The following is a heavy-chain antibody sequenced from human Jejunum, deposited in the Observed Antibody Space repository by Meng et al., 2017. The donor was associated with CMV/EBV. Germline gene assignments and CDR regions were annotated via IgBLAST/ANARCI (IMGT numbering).Heavy chain of an antibody. J-gene: IGHJ4*02. CDR1: RGATNNYY. D-gene: IGHD6-19*01. Sequence: HVQLQGLGPGLAKSSATLSVIWTVSRGATNNYYWNWIRQSPGQGLKWIGRINTSGSTNYNPTLQSRITMSVDTSKYQLSLKLTSVTDADTAVYYCARGYSSDWYDYWGQGALVTVSS. CDR3: ARGYSSDWYDY. CDR2: INTSGST. V-gene: IGHV4-4*07.